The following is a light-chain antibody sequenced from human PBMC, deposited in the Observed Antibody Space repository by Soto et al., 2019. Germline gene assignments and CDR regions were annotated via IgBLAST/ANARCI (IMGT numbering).Light chain of an antibody. J-gene: IGLJ1*01. CDR2: EVT. V-gene: IGLV2-14*01. CDR1: STDVGGYNY. Sequence: QSALAQPSSVSGSPGQSITISCTGTSTDVGGYNYVSWYQHHSGKAPKLLIYEVTNRPSGISDRFSGSKSVNTASLTISGLQAEDESDYYCGSYSSTDTPFFFGTGTKLTVL. CDR3: GSYSSTDTPFF.